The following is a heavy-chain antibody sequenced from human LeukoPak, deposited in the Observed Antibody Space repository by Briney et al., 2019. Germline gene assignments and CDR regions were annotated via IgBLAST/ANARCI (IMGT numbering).Heavy chain of an antibody. CDR2: DYCGGNT. Sequence: KPSETLSLTCTVSGFSVTTDSYCWGWIRQPPGKGLEWIGYDYCGGNTNYDPSLKRRVTISVDTSKNQLSLTLTSVTAADTAVYFCARDHFGSLDSWGQGILVTVSS. J-gene: IGHJ4*02. D-gene: IGHD3-10*01. CDR1: GFSVTTDSYC. V-gene: IGHV4-61*01. CDR3: ARDHFGSLDS.